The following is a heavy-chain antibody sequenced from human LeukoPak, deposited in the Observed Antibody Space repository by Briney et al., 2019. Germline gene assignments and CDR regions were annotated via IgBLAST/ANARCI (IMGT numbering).Heavy chain of an antibody. Sequence: GASVKVSCKASGYSFNGYYMHWVRQAPGQGLEWMGWINPNSGGTKYAQKFKGRVTISRDTSISTAYLELSSLTSDDTAVYYCTREEFGVGGWTDYWGQGTLVIVSS. CDR2: INPNSGGT. V-gene: IGHV1-2*02. CDR3: TREEFGVGGWTDY. J-gene: IGHJ4*02. CDR1: GYSFNGYY. D-gene: IGHD3-3*01.